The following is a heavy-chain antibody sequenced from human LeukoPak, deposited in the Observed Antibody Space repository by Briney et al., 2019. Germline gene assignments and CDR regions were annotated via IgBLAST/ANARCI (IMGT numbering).Heavy chain of an antibody. D-gene: IGHD3/OR15-3a*01. V-gene: IGHV3-30*18. Sequence: GGSLRLSCEASGFSMSVYWMSWVRQAPGKGLEWVAVISYDGSDKYYADSVKGRFTISRDNSKNTLYLQMNSLRAEDTAVYYCAKDASDWLLPNKYYYYGMDVWGQGTTVTVSS. CDR2: ISYDGSDK. CDR3: AKDASDWLLPNKYYYYGMDV. CDR1: GFSMSVYW. J-gene: IGHJ6*02.